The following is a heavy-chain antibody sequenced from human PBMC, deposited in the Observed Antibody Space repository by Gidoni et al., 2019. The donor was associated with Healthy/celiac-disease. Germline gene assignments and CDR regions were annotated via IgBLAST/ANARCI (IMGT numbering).Heavy chain of an antibody. D-gene: IGHD2-15*01. CDR2: IYYSGST. CDR1: GCAISSAGYY. J-gene: IGHJ4*02. V-gene: IGHV4-31*03. CDR3: ARSPVVVAAPPDY. Sequence: QVQLQESGPGLVKPSPALSLTCPVSGCAISSAGYYWSWIRQHPGKGLGWIGYIYYSGSTYYNPSLKSRVTISVDTSKNQFSLKLSSVTAADTAVYYCARSPVVVAAPPDYWGQGTLVTVSS.